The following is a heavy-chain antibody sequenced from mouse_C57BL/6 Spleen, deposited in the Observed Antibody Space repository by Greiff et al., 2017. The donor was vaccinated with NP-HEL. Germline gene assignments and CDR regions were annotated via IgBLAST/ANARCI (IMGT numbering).Heavy chain of an antibody. Sequence: QVQLQQSGTELVKPGASVKLSCKASGYTFTSYWMHWVKQRPGQGLEWIGNINPSNGGTNYNEKFKSKATLTVDKSSSTAYMQLSSLTSEDSAVYYCAREGILYYYGSSLAWFAYWGQGTLVTVSA. D-gene: IGHD1-1*01. J-gene: IGHJ3*01. CDR1: GYTFTSYW. V-gene: IGHV1-53*01. CDR2: INPSNGGT. CDR3: AREGILYYYGSSLAWFAY.